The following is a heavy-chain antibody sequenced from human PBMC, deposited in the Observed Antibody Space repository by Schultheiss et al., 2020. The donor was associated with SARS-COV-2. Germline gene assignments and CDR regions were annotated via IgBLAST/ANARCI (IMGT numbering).Heavy chain of an antibody. Sequence: GGSLRLSCAASGFTFSSYAMHWVRQAPGKGLEWVAVISYDGSNKYYADSVKGRFTISRDNSKNTLYLQMNSLRAEDTAVYYCAREREDIVVVPAAQRAGFDYWGQGTLVTVSS. J-gene: IGHJ4*02. V-gene: IGHV3-30*04. CDR1: GFTFSSYA. CDR3: AREREDIVVVPAAQRAGFDY. D-gene: IGHD2-2*01. CDR2: ISYDGSNK.